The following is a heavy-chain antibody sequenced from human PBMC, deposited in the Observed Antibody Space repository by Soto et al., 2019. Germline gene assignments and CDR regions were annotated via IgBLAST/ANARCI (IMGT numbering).Heavy chain of an antibody. Sequence: QITLKESGPTLLKPTQTLTLTCTVSGFSLSTSGVAVGWIRQPPGKALEWLALIYWDDDKRYSPSLKSRLTITKDTSKNQVVLTMTNSDPVDTATYYCAHRRGLLSTGQGWYFDLWGRGTLVTVSS. CDR2: IYWDDDK. CDR1: GFSLSTSGVA. D-gene: IGHD4-4*01. J-gene: IGHJ2*01. V-gene: IGHV2-5*02. CDR3: AHRRGLLSTGQGWYFDL.